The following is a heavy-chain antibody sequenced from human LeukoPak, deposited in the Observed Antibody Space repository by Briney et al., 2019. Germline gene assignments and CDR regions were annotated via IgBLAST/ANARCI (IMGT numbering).Heavy chain of an antibody. CDR3: AKDTHYDSSGYSQGMDV. D-gene: IGHD3-22*01. CDR1: GFTFDVYA. Sequence: GGSLRLSCAASGFTFDVYAMHWVRQAPGKGLEWVSGISWNSGSIWYADSVKGRFTISRDNAKNSLYLQMNSLRAEDTALYYCAKDTHYDSSGYSQGMDVWGQGTTVTVSS. J-gene: IGHJ6*02. V-gene: IGHV3-9*01. CDR2: ISWNSGSI.